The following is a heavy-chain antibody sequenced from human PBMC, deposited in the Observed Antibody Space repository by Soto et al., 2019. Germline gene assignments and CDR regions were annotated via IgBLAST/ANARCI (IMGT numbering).Heavy chain of an antibody. V-gene: IGHV4-4*02. J-gene: IGHJ5*02. CDR1: GXSVISTKC. CDR2: IHHGGKI. Sequence: XTLSLPGAVSGXSVISTKCGHWVRQSPDKGLEWIWEIHHGGKINYNPSLKSRVTISMDKSKNHSSLKLNSVLSADTAFYYCARVRQYCSRTKCYQDPWGQGTLGTVS. D-gene: IGHD2-2*01. CDR3: ARVRQYCSRTKCYQDP.